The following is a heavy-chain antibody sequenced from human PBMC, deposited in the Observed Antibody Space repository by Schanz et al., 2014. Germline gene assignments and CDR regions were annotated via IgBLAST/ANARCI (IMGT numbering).Heavy chain of an antibody. Sequence: VQLLQFGGGVVQPGRSLRLSCAASGFTLSNSDMHWVRQGTGKGLEWVSTIGYLGDTYYPDSVKGRFTISRDNAKISLYLQMNSLRVEDTAVYYCARDTSYGMDVWGQGTTVTVSS. CDR1: GFTLSNSD. J-gene: IGHJ6*02. CDR2: IGYLGDT. CDR3: ARDTSYGMDV. V-gene: IGHV3-13*01.